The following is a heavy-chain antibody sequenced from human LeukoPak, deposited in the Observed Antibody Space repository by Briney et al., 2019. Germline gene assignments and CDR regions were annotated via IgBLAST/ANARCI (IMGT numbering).Heavy chain of an antibody. CDR3: AAQDYCSSTSCPRAFHI. Sequence: PGGTLRLSCAASGFTISSYGMNWVRQAPGKGLEWVSGISGRAGAGNTYYADSVKGRFTISRDNSKNTLYLQMNSLRAEDTAVYYCAAQDYCSSTSCPRAFHIWGQGTMVTVSS. D-gene: IGHD2-2*01. V-gene: IGHV3-23*01. CDR1: GFTISSYG. CDR2: ISGRAGAGNT. J-gene: IGHJ3*02.